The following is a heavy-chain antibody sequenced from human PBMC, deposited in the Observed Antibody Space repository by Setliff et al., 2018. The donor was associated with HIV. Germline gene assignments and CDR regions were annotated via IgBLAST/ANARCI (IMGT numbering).Heavy chain of an antibody. CDR3: AKDLGVYDNSGYYFDAFDI. J-gene: IGHJ3*02. V-gene: IGHV3-23*01. CDR2: ISGSGGTT. CDR1: GFTFRSYA. D-gene: IGHD3-22*01. Sequence: GGSLRLSCAASGFTFRSYAMSWVRQAPGKALEWVSGISGSGGTTYYADSVKGRFTISRDNSKNTLYLQMSSLRAEDRAVYYCAKDLGVYDNSGYYFDAFDIWGQGTMVTVSS.